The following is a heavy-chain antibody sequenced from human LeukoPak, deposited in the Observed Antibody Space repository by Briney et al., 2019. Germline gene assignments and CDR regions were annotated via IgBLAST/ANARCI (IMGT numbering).Heavy chain of an antibody. CDR2: ISYDGTNT. J-gene: IGHJ4*02. CDR3: ASLGYGYSGGYYVGNDFDY. CDR1: GYTFKGYY. D-gene: IGHD1-26*01. Sequence: SCKASGYTFKGYYMHWVRQAPGKGLEWVAVISYDGTNTYYADSVKGRFTISRDDAKNSLYLQMNSLRDEDTAVYYCASLGYGYSGGYYVGNDFDYWGQGTLVTVSS. V-gene: IGHV3-33*05.